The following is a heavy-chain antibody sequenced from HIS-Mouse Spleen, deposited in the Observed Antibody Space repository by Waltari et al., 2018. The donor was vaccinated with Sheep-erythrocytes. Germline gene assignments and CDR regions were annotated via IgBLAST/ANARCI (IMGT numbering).Heavy chain of an antibody. Sequence: EVQLVESGGGLVQPGGSLRLSCAASGFTFSSYWMHWVRQAPGKGLVWVSRINSDGGSTSYADSVKGRFTISRDNAKNTLYLQMNSLRAEDTAVYYCARDPYSGSYFNAFDIWGQGTMVTVSS. J-gene: IGHJ3*02. D-gene: IGHD1-26*01. CDR3: ARDPYSGSYFNAFDI. V-gene: IGHV3-74*01. CDR2: INSDGGST. CDR1: GFTFSSYW.